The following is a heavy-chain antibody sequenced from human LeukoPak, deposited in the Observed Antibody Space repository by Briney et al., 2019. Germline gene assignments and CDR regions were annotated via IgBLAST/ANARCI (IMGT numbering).Heavy chain of an antibody. CDR3: ATRYDKNPFPFDY. V-gene: IGHV1-24*01. J-gene: IGHJ4*02. Sequence: ASVKVSCKVSGYTLTEISMHWVRQAPGKGLEWMGGFDPEDGETIYAQKFQGRVTMTEDTSTDTAYMELSSLRSEDTAVYYCATRYDKNPFPFDYWGQGTLVTVSS. CDR2: FDPEDGET. D-gene: IGHD3-9*01. CDR1: GYTLTEIS.